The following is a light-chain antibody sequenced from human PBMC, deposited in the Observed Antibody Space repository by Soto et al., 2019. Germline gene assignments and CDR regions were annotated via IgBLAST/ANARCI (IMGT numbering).Light chain of an antibody. CDR1: QSVGRN. CDR2: DTS. V-gene: IGKV3-11*01. CDR3: QTRSNWPLT. J-gene: IGKJ4*01. Sequence: EIVLTQSPATLSLSPGERATLSCRTSQSVGRNLAWYQQKAGQAPRLLMYDTSNRATGIPARFSGSGSGTDFTLTISALEPEDLGVYYCQTRSNWPLTFGGGTKVEIK.